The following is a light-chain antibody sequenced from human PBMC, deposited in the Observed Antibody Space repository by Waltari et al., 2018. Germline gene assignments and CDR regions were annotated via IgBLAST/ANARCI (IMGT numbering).Light chain of an antibody. V-gene: IGKV2-28*01. Sequence: DIVMTQSPLSLPVTPGEPASIPCRSGQSLLHSNGYNYLDWYLQKPGQSPQLLIYLGSNRASGVPDRFSGSGSGTDFTLKISRVEAEDVGVYYCMQALQTPITFGQGTRLEIK. J-gene: IGKJ5*01. CDR3: MQALQTPIT. CDR2: LGS. CDR1: QSLLHSNGYNY.